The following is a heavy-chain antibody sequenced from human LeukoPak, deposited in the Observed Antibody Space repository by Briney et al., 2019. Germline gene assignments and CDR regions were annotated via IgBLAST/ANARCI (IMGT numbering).Heavy chain of an antibody. V-gene: IGHV4-39*07. D-gene: IGHD1-26*01. CDR1: GGSISSSSYY. CDR2: IYHSGST. CDR3: ARLYSGSPIDY. J-gene: IGHJ4*02. Sequence: SETLSLTCTVSGGSISSSSYYWGWIRQPPGKGLEWIGSIYHSGSTYYNPSLKSRVTISVDTSKNQFSLKLSSVTAADTAVYYCARLYSGSPIDYWGQGTLVTVSS.